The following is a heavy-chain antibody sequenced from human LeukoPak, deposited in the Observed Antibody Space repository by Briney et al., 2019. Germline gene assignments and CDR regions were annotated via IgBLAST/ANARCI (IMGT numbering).Heavy chain of an antibody. Sequence: SETLSLTCAVYGGSFSGYYWSWIRQPPGKGLEWIGEINHSGSTNYNPSLKSRVTISVDKSKNQFSLKLSSVTAADTAVYYCARNGYYTVEFWGQGTLVTVSS. D-gene: IGHD3-3*01. CDR2: INHSGST. CDR1: GGSFSGYY. CDR3: ARNGYYTVEF. V-gene: IGHV4-34*01. J-gene: IGHJ4*02.